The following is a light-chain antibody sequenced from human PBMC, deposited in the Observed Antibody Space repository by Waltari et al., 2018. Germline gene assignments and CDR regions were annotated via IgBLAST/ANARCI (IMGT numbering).Light chain of an antibody. CDR3: SSYTTSSAPGV. CDR2: EVS. CDR1: SSDVGAYDF. Sequence: QSALTQPASGSGTPGQSNTISCSGHSSDVGAYDFVTWYQQHPGKAPHLLIYEVSNRPSGMSNRFSASKSGNTASLTISGLQAEDEADYYCSSYTTSSAPGVFGTGTRVTVL. J-gene: IGLJ1*01. V-gene: IGLV2-14*01.